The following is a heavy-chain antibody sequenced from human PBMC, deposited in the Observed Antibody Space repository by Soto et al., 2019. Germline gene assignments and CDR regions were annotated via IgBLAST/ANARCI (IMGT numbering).Heavy chain of an antibody. CDR3: ARDHEVGYCSGGSCYYFDY. V-gene: IGHV3-7*03. J-gene: IGHJ4*02. CDR1: GFTFSSYW. Sequence: GGSLRLSCAASGFTFSSYWMSWVRQAPGKGLEWVANIKQDGSEKYYVDSVKGRFTISRDNAENSLYLQMNSLRAEDTAVYYCARDHEVGYCSGGSCYYFDYWGQGTLVTVSS. D-gene: IGHD2-15*01. CDR2: IKQDGSEK.